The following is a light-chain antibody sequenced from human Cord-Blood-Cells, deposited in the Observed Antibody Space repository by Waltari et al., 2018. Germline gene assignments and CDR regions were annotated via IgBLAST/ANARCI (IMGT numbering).Light chain of an antibody. CDR2: EGS. J-gene: IGLJ3*02. CDR1: SSAVGSYNL. CDR3: CSYAGFWV. Sequence: QSALTQPASVSGSPGQSITISCTGTSSAVGSYNLVSWYQQHPGKAPKLMIYEGSKRPSGVSNRFSGSKSGNTASLTISGLQAEDEADYYCCSYAGFWVFGGGTKLTVL. V-gene: IGLV2-23*01.